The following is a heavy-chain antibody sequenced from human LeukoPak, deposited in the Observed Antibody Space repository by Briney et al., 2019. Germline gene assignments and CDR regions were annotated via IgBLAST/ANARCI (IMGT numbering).Heavy chain of an antibody. Sequence: AGGSLRLSCAASGFTVSSNYMSWVRQAPGKGLEWVSVIYSGGSTYYADSVKGRFTISRHNSKNTLYLQMNSLRAEDTAVYYCAKDYGSGSYFHDAFDIWGQGTMVTVSS. CDR3: AKDYGSGSYFHDAFDI. D-gene: IGHD3-10*01. CDR2: IYSGGST. CDR1: GFTVSSNY. J-gene: IGHJ3*02. V-gene: IGHV3-53*04.